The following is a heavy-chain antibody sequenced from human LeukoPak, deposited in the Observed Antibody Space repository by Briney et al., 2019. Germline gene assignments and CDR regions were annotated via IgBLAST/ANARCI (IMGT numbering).Heavy chain of an antibody. V-gene: IGHV1-18*01. CDR2: IDGDGGDT. D-gene: IGHD1-14*01. J-gene: IGHJ4*02. CDR3: VREDWGSGTIIDF. CDR1: GLTLTRHH. Sequence: GASVKVSCKASGLTLTRHHISWVRQAPGQGLEWMGWIDGDGGDTIYAQSFQGRVTMTRDTSRTTAYMELRSLRLDDTAVYYCVREDWGSGTIIDFWGQGTRVTVSS.